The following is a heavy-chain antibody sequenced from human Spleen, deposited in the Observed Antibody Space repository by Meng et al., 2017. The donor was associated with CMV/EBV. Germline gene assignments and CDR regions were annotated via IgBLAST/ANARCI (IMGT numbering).Heavy chain of an antibody. D-gene: IGHD6-19*01. V-gene: IGHV3-9*01. CDR1: GFTFDDYA. CDR2: ISWNSGGI. J-gene: IGHJ4*02. CDR3: AKDLSVAGSRAIDY. Sequence: GGSLRLSCVVSGFTFDDYAMHWVRQAPGKGLEWVARISWNSGGIDYADSVKGRFTISRDNAKNSLYLQMNSLRAEDTALYYCAKDLSVAGSRAIDYWGQGTLVTVSS.